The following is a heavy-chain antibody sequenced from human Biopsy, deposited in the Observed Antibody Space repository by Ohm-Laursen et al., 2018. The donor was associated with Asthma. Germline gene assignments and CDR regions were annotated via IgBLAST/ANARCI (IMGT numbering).Heavy chain of an antibody. V-gene: IGHV1-3*04. J-gene: IGHJ3*01. CDR2: VNTGNGDT. Sequence: GSSVKVSCNASGYNFISSAIHWVRQAPGQRLEWMGWVNTGNGDTKYSQKFQGRVTITRDTSASTAYMELRSLRSEDTATYYCARTYYDFLTGQVRDVFGVWGQGTMVTVSS. CDR3: ARTYYDFLTGQVRDVFGV. CDR1: GYNFISSA. D-gene: IGHD3-9*01.